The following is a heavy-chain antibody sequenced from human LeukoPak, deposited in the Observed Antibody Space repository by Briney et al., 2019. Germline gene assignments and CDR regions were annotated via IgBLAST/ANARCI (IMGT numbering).Heavy chain of an antibody. V-gene: IGHV4-39*01. CDR3: ARRAYCGGDCYFPLDIWFDP. CDR2: IYYSGST. D-gene: IGHD2-21*02. CDR1: GGSISSSSYY. J-gene: IGHJ5*02. Sequence: SETLSLTCTVSGGSISSSSYYWGWIRQPPGKGLEWIGSIYYSGSTYYNPSLKSRVTISVDTSKNQFSLKLSSVTAADTAVYYCARRAYCGGDCYFPLDIWFDPWGQGTLVTVSS.